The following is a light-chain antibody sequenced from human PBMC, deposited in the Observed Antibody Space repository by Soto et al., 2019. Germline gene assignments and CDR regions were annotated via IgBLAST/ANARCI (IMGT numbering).Light chain of an antibody. CDR3: QQYGTSPYS. CDR1: QSVTSNY. V-gene: IGKV3-20*01. J-gene: IGKJ2*01. CDR2: DAS. Sequence: EIVLTQSPGTLSLSPGARATLSCRDSQSVTSNYLAWYQQKPGQAPRLLICDASSRATGIPDRFSGSGSGTDFTLTIARLEPEDFAVYYCQQYGTSPYSFGQGTKLEIK.